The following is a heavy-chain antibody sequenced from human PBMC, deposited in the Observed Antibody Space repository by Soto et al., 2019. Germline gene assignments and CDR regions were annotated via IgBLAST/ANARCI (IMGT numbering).Heavy chain of an antibody. CDR2: INPSGGST. CDR3: ARVVGATAFDY. CDR1: GYTFTSYY. J-gene: IGHJ4*02. Sequence: QVQLVQSGAEVKKPGASVKVSCKASGYTFTSYYMHWVRQAPGQGLEWMGIINPSGGSTSYAQKFQGRVTMTRDTATSTVYMELSSLRSEDTAVYYCARVVGATAFDYWGQGTLVTVSS. D-gene: IGHD1-26*01. V-gene: IGHV1-46*01.